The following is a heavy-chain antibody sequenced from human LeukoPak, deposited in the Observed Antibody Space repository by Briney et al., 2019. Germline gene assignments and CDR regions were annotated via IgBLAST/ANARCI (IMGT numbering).Heavy chain of an antibody. D-gene: IGHD2-15*01. Sequence: GGSLRLSCAASGFTFSGSAMHWVRQASGKGLEWVGRIRSKANSYATAYAASVKGRFTISRDDSKNTAYLQMNSLKTEDTAVYYCTVYCSGGSCSPNGRVVYWGQGTLVTVSS. CDR2: IRSKANSYAT. CDR3: TVYCSGGSCSPNGRVVY. CDR1: GFTFSGSA. J-gene: IGHJ4*02. V-gene: IGHV3-73*01.